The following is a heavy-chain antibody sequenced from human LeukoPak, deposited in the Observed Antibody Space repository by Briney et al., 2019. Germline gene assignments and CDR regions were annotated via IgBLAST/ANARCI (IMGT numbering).Heavy chain of an antibody. Sequence: GGSLRLSCAASGFTFDDYAMHWVRQAPGKGLAWVSGISWNSGSIGYADSVKGRFTISRDNAKNSLYLQMNSLRAEDTALYYCAKDSITGTTLYAFDIWGQGTMVTVSS. CDR1: GFTFDDYA. CDR3: AKDSITGTTLYAFDI. D-gene: IGHD1-7*01. V-gene: IGHV3-9*01. CDR2: ISWNSGSI. J-gene: IGHJ3*02.